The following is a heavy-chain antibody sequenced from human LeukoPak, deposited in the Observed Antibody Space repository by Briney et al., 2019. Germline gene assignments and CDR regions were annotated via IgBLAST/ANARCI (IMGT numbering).Heavy chain of an antibody. J-gene: IGHJ6*04. CDR1: GFTFSSYE. Sequence: GGSLRVSCAASGFTFSSYEMNWVRQAPGKGLEWVSYISSSGSTIYYADSVKGRFTISRDNAKNSLYLQMNSLRAEDTAVYYCAELGITMIGGVWGKGTTVTISS. D-gene: IGHD3-10*02. CDR3: AELGITMIGGV. V-gene: IGHV3-48*03. CDR2: ISSSGSTI.